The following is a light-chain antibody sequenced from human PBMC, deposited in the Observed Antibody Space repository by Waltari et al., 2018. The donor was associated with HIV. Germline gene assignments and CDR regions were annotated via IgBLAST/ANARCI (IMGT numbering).Light chain of an antibody. Sequence: EIVLPQSPATLSLSPGERATLPCRASQSVSIYLAWYQQNPGQPPRLLIYDASNRATAIPARFSGSGSGTDFTLTISSLEPEDFAVYYCQQRSRWPPAYTFGQGTKLEIK. CDR2: DAS. CDR1: QSVSIY. V-gene: IGKV3-11*01. J-gene: IGKJ2*01. CDR3: QQRSRWPPAYT.